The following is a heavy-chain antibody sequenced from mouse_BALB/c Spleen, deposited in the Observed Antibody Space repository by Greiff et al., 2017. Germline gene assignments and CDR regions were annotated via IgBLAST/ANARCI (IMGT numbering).Heavy chain of an antibody. Sequence: DVMLVESGGGLVKPGGSLKLSCAASGFTFSDYYMYWVRQTPEKRLEWVATISDGGSYTYYPDSVKGRFTISRDNAKNNLYLQMSSLKSEDTAMYYCARAEFAYWGQGTLVTVSA. CDR2: ISDGGSYT. V-gene: IGHV5-4*02. J-gene: IGHJ3*01. CDR1: GFTFSDYY. CDR3: ARAEFAY.